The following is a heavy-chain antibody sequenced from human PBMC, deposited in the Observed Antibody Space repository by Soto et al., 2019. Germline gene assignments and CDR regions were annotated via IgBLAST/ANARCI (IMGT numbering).Heavy chain of an antibody. CDR1: GDSVSSNSAA. CDR2: TYYRSKWYN. V-gene: IGHV6-1*01. Sequence: SQTLSLTCAISGDSVSSNSAAWNWIRQSPSRGLEWLGRTYYRSKWYNDYAVSVKSRITINPDTSKNQFSLQLNSVTPEDTAVYYCARDRCRSTSCYSGVWFDPWGQGTLVTVSS. CDR3: ARDRCRSTSCYSGVWFDP. J-gene: IGHJ5*02. D-gene: IGHD2-2*01.